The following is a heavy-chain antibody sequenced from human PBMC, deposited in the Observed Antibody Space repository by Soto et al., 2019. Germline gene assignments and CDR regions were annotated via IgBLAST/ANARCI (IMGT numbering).Heavy chain of an antibody. CDR1: GGSISSGDYY. CDR3: AATAELLYYFDY. J-gene: IGHJ4*02. V-gene: IGHV4-30-4*01. CDR2: IYYSGST. D-gene: IGHD6-13*01. Sequence: SETLSLTCTVSGGSISSGDYYWSWIRQPPGKGLEWIGYIYYSGSTYYNPSLKSRVTISVDTSKNQFSLKLSSVTAADTAVYYCAATAELLYYFDYWGQGILVTVSS.